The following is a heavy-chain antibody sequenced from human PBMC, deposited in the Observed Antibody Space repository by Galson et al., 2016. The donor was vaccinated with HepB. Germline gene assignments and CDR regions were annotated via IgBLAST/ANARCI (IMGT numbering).Heavy chain of an antibody. V-gene: IGHV3-30*18. CDR3: AKLPGAAAATSDPFDN. CDR2: ISYDGGNK. CDR1: GFSFNNYG. J-gene: IGHJ3*02. D-gene: IGHD6-13*01. Sequence: SLRLSCAASGFSFNNYGMHWVRQAPGKGLEWVAVISYDGGNKYYADSVKRRFTISRDNSKNTLFLQMNSLRTEDTAVYCCAKLPGAAAATSDPFDNWGQGTMVTVS.